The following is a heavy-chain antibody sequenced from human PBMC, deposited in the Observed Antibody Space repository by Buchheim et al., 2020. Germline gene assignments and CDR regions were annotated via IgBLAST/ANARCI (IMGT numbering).Heavy chain of an antibody. CDR2: IRGDSREI. CDR3: AKESYDSGGYWLKSFDN. D-gene: IGHD3-22*01. J-gene: IGHJ4*02. V-gene: IGHV3-23*01. Sequence: EVQLLESGGGLVQPGGSLRLSCAASGFDFRSYAMTWVRQAPGKGLEWVSSIRGDSREIFYADSVKGRLTISRDNSQNTLFLQMNSLRAEDAALYFCAKESYDSGGYWLKSFDNWGQGTL. CDR1: GFDFRSYA.